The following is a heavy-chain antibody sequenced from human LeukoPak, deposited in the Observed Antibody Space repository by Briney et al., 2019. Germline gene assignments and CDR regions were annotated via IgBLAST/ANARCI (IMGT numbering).Heavy chain of an antibody. CDR2: IRYDGSNK. V-gene: IGHV3-30*02. J-gene: IGHJ4*02. CDR1: GFTFSSYG. D-gene: IGHD6-13*01. CDR3: AKDRRRYSSSWYDYFDY. Sequence: GGSLRLSCAASGFTFSSYGMHWVRQAPGKGLEWVAFIRYDGSNKYYADSVKGRFTISRDNSKNTLYLQMNSLRAEDTAVYYCAKDRRRYSSSWYDYFDYWGQGTLVTVSS.